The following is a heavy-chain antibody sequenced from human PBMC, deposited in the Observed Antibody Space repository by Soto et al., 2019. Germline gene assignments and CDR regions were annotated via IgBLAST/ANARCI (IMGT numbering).Heavy chain of an antibody. J-gene: IGHJ1*01. D-gene: IGHD3-22*01. Sequence: VKVSCKASGGTFSSSTISWVRPAPGQGLEWVGGITPIFGKANYAQKFQGRVTITADESTSTAYMELSSLRSEDTALYFCARGWGSDSTTYYYAYWGQGTSVTVSS. V-gene: IGHV1-69*13. CDR1: GGTFSSST. CDR3: ARGWGSDSTTYYYAY. CDR2: ITPIFGKA.